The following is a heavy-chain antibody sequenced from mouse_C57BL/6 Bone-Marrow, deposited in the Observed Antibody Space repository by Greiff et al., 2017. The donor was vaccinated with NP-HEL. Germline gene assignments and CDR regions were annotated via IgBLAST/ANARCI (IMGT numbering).Heavy chain of an antibody. CDR2: ISDGGSYT. D-gene: IGHD1-1*01. J-gene: IGHJ4*01. CDR1: GFTFSSYA. V-gene: IGHV5-4*03. CDR3: ARRGLIRGDYYAMDY. Sequence: EVKLMESGGGLVKPGGSLKLSCAASGFTFSSYAMSWVRQTPEKRLEWVATISDGGSYTYYPDNVKGRFTISRDNAKNNLYLQMSHLKSEDTAMYYCARRGLIRGDYYAMDYWGQGTSVTVSS.